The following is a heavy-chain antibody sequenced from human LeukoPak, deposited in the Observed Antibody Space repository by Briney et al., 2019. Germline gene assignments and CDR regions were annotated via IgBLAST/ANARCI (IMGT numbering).Heavy chain of an antibody. Sequence: SQTPSLTCTLSGGSLSRGGYSWSWIRQHPGEGLEWIGYIYYSGTTYYNPSLRSRVTISVNTSKNQFSLRLRSVTAAETAVYYCGRFGPPNYSGGSCLFDCGGKGTLVTVS. CDR3: GRFGPPNYSGGSCLFDC. CDR2: IYYSGTT. D-gene: IGHD2-15*01. V-gene: IGHV4-31*03. CDR1: GGSLSRGGYS. J-gene: IGHJ4*02.